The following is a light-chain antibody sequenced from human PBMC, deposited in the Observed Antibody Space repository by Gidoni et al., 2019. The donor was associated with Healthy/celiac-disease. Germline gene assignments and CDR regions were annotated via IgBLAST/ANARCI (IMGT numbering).Light chain of an antibody. CDR1: QSVSSSY. Sequence: IASPQSPGTLSLTPGERATLSCRASQSVSSSYLAWYQQKPCQAPRLLIYGASSRAPGIPDRFSGSGSGTDFTLTISRLRPEDFAVYYCHRYGSPQSWTFGQGTKVEIK. CDR2: GAS. CDR3: HRYGSPQSWT. V-gene: IGKV3-20*01. J-gene: IGKJ1*01.